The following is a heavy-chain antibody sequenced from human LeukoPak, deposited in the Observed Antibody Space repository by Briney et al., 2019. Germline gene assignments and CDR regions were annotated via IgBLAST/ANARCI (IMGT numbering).Heavy chain of an antibody. V-gene: IGHV4-59*08. CDR2: IRYSGST. Sequence: PSETLSLTCAVSGGSISSFYWSWIRLPPGKGQEWIGYIRYSGSTNYNPSLKSRVTISVDTSKNQFSLKLSSVTAADTAVYYCARHRIAVSGGFDYWGQGTLVTVSS. CDR3: ARHRIAVSGGFDY. J-gene: IGHJ4*02. D-gene: IGHD6-19*01. CDR1: GGSISSFY.